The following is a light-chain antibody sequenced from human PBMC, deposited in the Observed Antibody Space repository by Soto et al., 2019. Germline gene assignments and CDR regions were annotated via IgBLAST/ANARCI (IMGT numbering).Light chain of an antibody. CDR1: ESISSW. CDR3: QQYKSFPRT. V-gene: IGKV1-5*03. CDR2: KAS. J-gene: IGKJ1*01. Sequence: DIQMTQSPSTLSASVGDRVTITCRASESISSWLAWYQQKPGKAPNLLIYKASSLASGVPSRFSGSGSGTEFTLTISSLQPDDFATYYCQQYKSFPRTFGQGTKVEIK.